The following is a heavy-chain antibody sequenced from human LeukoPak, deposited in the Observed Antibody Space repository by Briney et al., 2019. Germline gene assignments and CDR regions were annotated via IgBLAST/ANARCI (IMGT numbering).Heavy chain of an antibody. D-gene: IGHD2-21*01. Sequence: SQTLSLTCAISGDIVSSNSAAWTWIRQSPSRGLEWLGRTYYKSKWYNDYAESVKSRITINPDTSNNQFSLQLNSVTPEDTAVYYCARGLLRSGLGFWGQGTLVTVSS. CDR3: ARGLLRSGLGF. J-gene: IGHJ4*02. CDR1: GDIVSSNSAA. V-gene: IGHV6-1*01. CDR2: TYYKSKWYN.